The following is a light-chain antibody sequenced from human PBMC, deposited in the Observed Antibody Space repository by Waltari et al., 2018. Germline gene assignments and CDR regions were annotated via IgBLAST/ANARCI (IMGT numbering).Light chain of an antibody. CDR3: MQGTQRPFT. J-gene: IGKJ3*01. V-gene: IGKV2-30*02. CDR1: QSFVHNDGNTY. CDR2: KVS. Sequence: VMTHSPLPLPVILGQPATISCRSRQSFVHNDGNTYLSWFQQRPGQSPRRLLYKVSNRDSGVADRFSGSAAGTVFTIRSSRVEAEDVGVYFRMQGTQRPFTFGPGTRVDI.